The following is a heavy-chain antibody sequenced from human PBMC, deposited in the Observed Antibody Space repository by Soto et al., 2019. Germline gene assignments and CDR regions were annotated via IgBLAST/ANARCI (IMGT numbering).Heavy chain of an antibody. D-gene: IGHD4-4*01. CDR2: ISSKPNRMRFYI. J-gene: IGHJ4*02. V-gene: IGHV3-21*01. Sequence: PGGSLRLSCAASGFSFASYSMNWLRQAPGKGLEWVSSISSKPNRMRFYIHYAESVKGRFTISRDNTKDSLYLQMKTLRAEDTGVYYCARVRLEYSNKPYVFDNWGRGTQVTVSS. CDR1: GFSFASYS. CDR3: ARVRLEYSNKPYVFDN.